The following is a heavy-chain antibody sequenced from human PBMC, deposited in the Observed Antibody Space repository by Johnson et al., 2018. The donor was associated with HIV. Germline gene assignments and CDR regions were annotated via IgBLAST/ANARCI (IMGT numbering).Heavy chain of an antibody. CDR2: IRYDGSNK. CDR3: AKEGRYVEGAFDI. D-gene: IGHD5-12*01. Sequence: VQLVESGGGVVQPGRSLRLSCAASGFTFSSYAMHWVRQAPGKGLEWVAFIRYDGSNKYYADSVKGRFTISRDNSKNTLYLQMNSLRAEDTAVYYCAKEGRYVEGAFDIWGQGTMVTVSS. J-gene: IGHJ3*02. V-gene: IGHV3-30*02. CDR1: GFTFSSYA.